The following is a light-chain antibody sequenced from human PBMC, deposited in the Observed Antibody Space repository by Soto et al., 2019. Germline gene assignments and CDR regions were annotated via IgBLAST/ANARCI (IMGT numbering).Light chain of an antibody. CDR1: QTISSW. V-gene: IGKV1-5*03. CDR3: QHYNSSSPGT. J-gene: IGKJ1*01. CDR2: KAS. Sequence: DIQMTQSPSTLSGSVGDRVTITCRASQTISSWLAWYQQKPGKAPKLLIYKASTLKSGVPSRFSGSGSGTEFTLTISSLQPDDFATYYCQHYNSSSPGTFGQGTKGDIK.